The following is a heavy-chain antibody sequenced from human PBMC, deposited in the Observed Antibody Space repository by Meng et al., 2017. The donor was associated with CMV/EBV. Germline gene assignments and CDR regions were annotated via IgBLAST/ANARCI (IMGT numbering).Heavy chain of an antibody. Sequence: GESLKISCAASGFTFSSYGMHWVRQAPGKGLEWVAFIRYDGSNKYYADSVKGRFTISRDNSKNTLYLQMNSLRAEDTAVYYCAKDETYCSSTSWGRCLFDYWGQGTLVTVSS. V-gene: IGHV3-30*02. D-gene: IGHD2-2*01. CDR2: IRYDGSNK. J-gene: IGHJ4*02. CDR3: AKDETYCSSTSWGRCLFDY. CDR1: GFTFSSYG.